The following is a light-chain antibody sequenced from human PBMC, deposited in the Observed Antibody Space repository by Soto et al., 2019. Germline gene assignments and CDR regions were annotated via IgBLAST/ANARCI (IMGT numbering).Light chain of an antibody. CDR2: AAS. J-gene: IGKJ2*02. CDR1: QGISSY. CDR3: QQYYSYSCT. Sequence: AIRMTQSPSSFSASTGDRVTITCRASQGISSYLAWYQQKPGKAPKLLTYAASTLQSGVPSRFSGSGSGTDFTLTISCLQSEDFATYYCQQYYSYSCTFGQGTKLEIK. V-gene: IGKV1-8*01.